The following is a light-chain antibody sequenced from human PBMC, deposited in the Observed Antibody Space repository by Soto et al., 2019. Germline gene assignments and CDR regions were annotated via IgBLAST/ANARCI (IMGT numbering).Light chain of an antibody. CDR3: QQYDNVPTLT. CDR1: QDIGDH. CDR2: TAS. V-gene: IGKV1-33*01. J-gene: IGKJ4*01. Sequence: DIQMTQSPSSLSASIGDRVTITCQASQDIGDHLNWNQQKPGKVPNLLIYTASILETGVPSRFSGSGSGTYFTFTISSLQPEDIATYYCQQYDNVPTLTFGGGTKVEIK.